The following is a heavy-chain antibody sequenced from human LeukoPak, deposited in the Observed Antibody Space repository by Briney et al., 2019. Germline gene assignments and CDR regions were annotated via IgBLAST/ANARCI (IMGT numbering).Heavy chain of an antibody. CDR1: GFTFSSYA. J-gene: IGHJ6*02. V-gene: IGHV3-30*04. D-gene: IGHD3-9*01. CDR2: ISYDGSNK. CDR3: ARDVLRYFDWLPHRGGNYYYGMDV. Sequence: GGSLRFSCAASGFTFSSYAMHWVRQAPGKGLEWVAVISYDGSNKYYADSVKGRFTISRDNSKITLYLQMNSLRAEDTAVYYCARDVLRYFDWLPHRGGNYYYGMDVWGQGTTVTVSS.